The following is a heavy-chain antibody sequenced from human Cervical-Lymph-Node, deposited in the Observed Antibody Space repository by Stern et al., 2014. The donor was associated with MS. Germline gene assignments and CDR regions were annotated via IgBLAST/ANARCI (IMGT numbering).Heavy chain of an antibody. J-gene: IGHJ4*02. D-gene: IGHD2-8*01. Sequence: EQLVESGGGVVQPGGSLRLSCAASGFTFSSHVMHWVRQAPGKGLEWVSVRWHDEINNAYAASVKGRFTISRDNSNNTLSLQMNSLRAEDTAVYYCVREDGDFDYWGQGTLVTVSS. CDR1: GFTFSSHV. CDR2: RWHDEINN. CDR3: VREDGDFDY. V-gene: IGHV3-30-3*01.